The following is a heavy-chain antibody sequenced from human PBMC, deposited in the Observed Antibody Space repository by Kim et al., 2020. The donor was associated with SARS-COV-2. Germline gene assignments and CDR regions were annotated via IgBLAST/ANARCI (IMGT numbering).Heavy chain of an antibody. CDR1: GASFRNYY. D-gene: IGHD5-18*01. Sequence: SETLSLTCSVYGASFRNYYSSWFRQPPGKGLEWIGEIHPSGSTSYNPSLQSRVTISIDSSKDDLSLKQTSVTAADTAVYFCAWGQDRAKASYWGQGALGT. CDR3: AWGQDRAKASY. V-gene: IGHV4-34*01. J-gene: IGHJ4*02. CDR2: IHPSGST.